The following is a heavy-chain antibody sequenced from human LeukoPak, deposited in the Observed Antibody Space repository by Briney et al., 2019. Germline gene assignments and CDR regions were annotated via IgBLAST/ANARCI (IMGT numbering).Heavy chain of an antibody. J-gene: IGHJ4*02. D-gene: IGHD2-2*01. CDR3: ARGGGIVVVPAATEFDY. CDR1: GLTFSSYA. V-gene: IGHV3-23*01. Sequence: PGGSLRLSCAASGLTFSSYAMSWVRQAPGKGLEWVSAISGSGGSTYYADSVKGRFTISRDNSKNTLYLQMNSLRAEDTAVYYCARGGGIVVVPAATEFDYWGQGTLVTVSS. CDR2: ISGSGGST.